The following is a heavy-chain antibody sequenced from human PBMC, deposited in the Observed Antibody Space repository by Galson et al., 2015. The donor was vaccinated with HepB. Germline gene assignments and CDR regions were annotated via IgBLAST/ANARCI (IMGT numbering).Heavy chain of an antibody. CDR3: AKDGPMSIAGAYYCMAV. V-gene: IGHV3-30*18. Sequence: SLRLSCAASGFTFNSYGMHWVRQAPGKGLEWVAVISYDETNKYYADSVKGRFTISRDNSKNTLYLQMNSLRAEDTAVYYCAKDGPMSIAGAYYCMAVWGKGTTVTVSS. CDR1: GFTFNSYG. J-gene: IGHJ6*03. CDR2: ISYDETNK. D-gene: IGHD6-6*01.